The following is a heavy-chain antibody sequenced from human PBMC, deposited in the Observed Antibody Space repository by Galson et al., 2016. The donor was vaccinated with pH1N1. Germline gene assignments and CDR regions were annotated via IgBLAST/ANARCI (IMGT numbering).Heavy chain of an antibody. V-gene: IGHV1-46*01. CDR2: IDPRYDTT. CDR3: AQYSRSSGDPA. CDR1: KSTFTKYY. D-gene: IGHD5-18*01. Sequence: SVKVSCKAPKSTFTKYYIHWVRQAPGQGLEWMGIIDPRYDTTNYSQRFQGRVVLTRDTSTSTVYMEVSSLTSEDTAIYYCAQYSRSSGDPAWGQGTLVTVSS. J-gene: IGHJ4*02.